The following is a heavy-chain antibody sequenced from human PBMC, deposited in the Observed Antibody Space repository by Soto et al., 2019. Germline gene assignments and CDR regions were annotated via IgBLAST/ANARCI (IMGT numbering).Heavy chain of an antibody. CDR2: ISAYNGNT. V-gene: IGHV1-18*04. CDR3: ARHQGFLEWSTAHYYGMVV. D-gene: IGHD3-3*01. CDR1: GYTFTSYG. Sequence: ASVKVSCKXSGYTFTSYGISWVRQAPGQGLEWMGWISAYNGNTNYAQKLQGRVTMTTDTSTSTAYMELRSLRSDDPAVYYCARHQGFLEWSTAHYYGMVVGSQGTTDTVSS. J-gene: IGHJ6*02.